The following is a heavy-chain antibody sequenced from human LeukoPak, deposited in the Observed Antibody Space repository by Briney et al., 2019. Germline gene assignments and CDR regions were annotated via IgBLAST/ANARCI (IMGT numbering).Heavy chain of an antibody. D-gene: IGHD3-22*01. Sequence: ASVKVSCKASGYTFSSYGISWVRQAPGQGLEWMGWINPNSGGTNYAQKFQGRVTMTRDTSISTAYMELSRLRSDDTAVYYCARRGLQHSSGYYYEGHDAFDIWGQGTMVTVSS. CDR2: INPNSGGT. V-gene: IGHV1-2*02. CDR3: ARRGLQHSSGYYYEGHDAFDI. CDR1: GYTFSSYG. J-gene: IGHJ3*02.